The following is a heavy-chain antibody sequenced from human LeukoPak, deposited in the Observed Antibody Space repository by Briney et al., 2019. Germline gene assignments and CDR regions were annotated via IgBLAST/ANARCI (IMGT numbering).Heavy chain of an antibody. J-gene: IGHJ4*02. V-gene: IGHV3-21*01. CDR1: GFTSSSYR. CDR2: ISSSSSYI. D-gene: IGHD5-12*01. CDR3: ARDGTYTDYDPDFDI. Sequence: GGSLRLSCAASGFTSSSYRMNWVRQAPGKGLEWVSSISSSSSYIYYADSVKGRFTISRDNAKNSLYLQMNSLRAEDTAVFYCARDGTYTDYDPDFDIWGQGTLVTVSS.